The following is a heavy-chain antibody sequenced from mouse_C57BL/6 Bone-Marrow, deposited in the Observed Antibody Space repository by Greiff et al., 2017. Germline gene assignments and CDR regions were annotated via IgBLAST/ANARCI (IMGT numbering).Heavy chain of an antibody. Sequence: QVHVKQSGAELVRPGASVTLSCKASGYTFTDYEMNWVKQTPVHGLEWIGALDPETGGTAYNQKFKGKAILTAGKSSSTAYMELRSLTYEHSAVYYFTELTSQHRDYSMDDWGQGTSVTASS. D-gene: IGHD1-3*01. V-gene: IGHV1-15*01. J-gene: IGHJ4*01. CDR3: TELTSQHRDYSMDD. CDR2: LDPETGGT. CDR1: GYTFTDYE.